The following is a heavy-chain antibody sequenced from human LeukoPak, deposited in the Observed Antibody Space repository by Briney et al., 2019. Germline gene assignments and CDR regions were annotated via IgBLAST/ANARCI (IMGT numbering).Heavy chain of an antibody. D-gene: IGHD3-9*01. CDR3: AKVRDYDILTGYSYAFDI. J-gene: IGHJ3*02. CDR2: ISGSGGST. Sequence: GGSLRLSCSASGFTFSTYPMHWVRQAPGKGLEWVSSISGSGGSTYYADSVKGRFTNSRDTSKNTLYLQMNSLRAEDTAVYYCAKVRDYDILTGYSYAFDIWGQGTMVTVSS. V-gene: IGHV3-23*01. CDR1: GFTFSTYP.